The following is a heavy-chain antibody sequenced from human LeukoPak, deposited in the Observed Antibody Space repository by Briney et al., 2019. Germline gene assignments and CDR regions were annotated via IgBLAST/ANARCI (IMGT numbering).Heavy chain of an antibody. CDR1: GYTFTGYY. V-gene: IGHV1-2*02. CDR2: INPNSGGT. CDR3: ARVRGRYYGSGSYYNQYYYMDV. J-gene: IGHJ6*03. Sequence: ASVKVSCKASGYTFTGYYMHWVRQAPGQGLEWMGWINPNSGGTNYAQKFQGRVTMTRDTSISTAYMELSRLRSDDTAVYYCARVRGRYYGSGSYYNQYYYMDVWGKGTTVTISS. D-gene: IGHD3-10*01.